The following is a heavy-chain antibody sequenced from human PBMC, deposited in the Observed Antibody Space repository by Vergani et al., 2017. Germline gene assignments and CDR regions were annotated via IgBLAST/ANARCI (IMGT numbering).Heavy chain of an antibody. J-gene: IGHJ4*02. CDR3: AEAYYYDSSGPG. CDR2: ISSSSSTI. Sequence: EVQLVESGGGLVQPGGSLRLSCAASGFTFSSYSMNWVRQAPGKGLEWVSYISSSSSTIYYADSVKGRFTISRDNAKNSLYLQMNSLRAEDTAVYYCAEAYYYDSSGPGWGQGTLVTVSS. V-gene: IGHV3-48*04. CDR1: GFTFSSYS. D-gene: IGHD3-22*01.